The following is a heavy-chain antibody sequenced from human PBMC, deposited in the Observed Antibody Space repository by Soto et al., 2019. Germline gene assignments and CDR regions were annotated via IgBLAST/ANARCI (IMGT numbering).Heavy chain of an antibody. CDR1: GGTFSDYG. D-gene: IGHD1-26*01. Sequence: GASVKVSCKASGGTFSDYGISWVRQAPGQGLEWMGGIIPLFGTTNYAQKFKGRVTITADESTSTVYMEVSSLRFEDTAVYYCARARGSSWYYWFDPWGQGTLVTVSS. J-gene: IGHJ5*02. V-gene: IGHV1-69*13. CDR2: IIPLFGTT. CDR3: ARARGSSWYYWFDP.